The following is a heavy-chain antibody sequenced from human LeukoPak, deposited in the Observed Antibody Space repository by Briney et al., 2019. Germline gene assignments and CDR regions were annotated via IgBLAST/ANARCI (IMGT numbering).Heavy chain of an antibody. Sequence: GGSLRLSCAASGFDFSRSDMHWVRQVTGKGLEWVSGIGTAYDTFYPDSVKGRFTISRENGKNSVYLQVNSLRVDDSAVYYCARTRATPRIRRLQLRYFDHWGQGTLVTVSS. D-gene: IGHD2-2*01. CDR1: GFDFSRSD. V-gene: IGHV3-13*01. CDR3: ARTRATPRIRRLQLRYFDH. CDR2: IGTAYDT. J-gene: IGHJ4*02.